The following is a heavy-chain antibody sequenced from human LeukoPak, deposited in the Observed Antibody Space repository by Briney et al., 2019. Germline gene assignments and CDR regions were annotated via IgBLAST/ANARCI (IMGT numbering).Heavy chain of an antibody. D-gene: IGHD4-11*01. V-gene: IGHV3-30*02. CDR3: AREATVTTGWFDP. CDR2: IRYDGTNK. CDR1: GFTFSSYG. J-gene: IGHJ5*02. Sequence: GGSLRLSCAASGFTFSSYGMHWVRQAPGKGLEWVAFIRYDGTNKYYADSVKGRFTISRDNSKNTLYLQMNSLRAEDTAVYYCAREATVTTGWFDPWGQGTLVTVSS.